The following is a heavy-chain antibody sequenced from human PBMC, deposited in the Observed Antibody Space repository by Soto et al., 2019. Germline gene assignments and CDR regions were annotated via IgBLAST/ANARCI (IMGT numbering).Heavy chain of an antibody. J-gene: IGHJ6*02. CDR1: GGSISSSSYY. Sequence: PSETLSLTCTVSGGSISSSSYYWGWIRQPPGKGLEWIGSIYYSGSTYYNPSLKSRVTISVDTSKNQFSLKLSSVTAADTAVYYCARVLYSSGYYYYYYYGMDVWGQGTTVTVSS. CDR3: ARVLYSSGYYYYYYYGMDV. CDR2: IYYSGST. V-gene: IGHV4-39*07. D-gene: IGHD3-22*01.